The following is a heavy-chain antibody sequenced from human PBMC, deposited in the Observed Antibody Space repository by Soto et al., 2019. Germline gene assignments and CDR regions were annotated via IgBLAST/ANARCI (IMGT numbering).Heavy chain of an antibody. CDR3: AAYCGGDCYQFDY. CDR2: ISAYNGNT. Sequence: ASVNVSSKSSCYTFTSYRSSWVRQAHGQGLEWMGWISAYNGNTNYAQKLQGRVTMTTDTSTSTAYMELRSLRSDDTAVYYCAAYCGGDCYQFDYWGQATLVTVSS. J-gene: IGHJ4*02. V-gene: IGHV1-18*04. D-gene: IGHD2-21*02. CDR1: CYTFTSYR.